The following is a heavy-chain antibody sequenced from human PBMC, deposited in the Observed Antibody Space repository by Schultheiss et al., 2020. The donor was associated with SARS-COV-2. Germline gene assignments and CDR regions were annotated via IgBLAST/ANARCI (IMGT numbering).Heavy chain of an antibody. D-gene: IGHD5-12*01. V-gene: IGHV4-34*01. CDR1: GGSFSGYY. CDR3: ARVAGATTLDY. Sequence: GSLRLSCAVYGGSFSGYYWSWIRQPPGKGLEWIGEINHSGSTNYNPSLKSRVTISVDTSKNQFSLKLSSVTAADTAVYYCARVAGATTLDYWGQGTLVTVSS. CDR2: INHSGST. J-gene: IGHJ4*02.